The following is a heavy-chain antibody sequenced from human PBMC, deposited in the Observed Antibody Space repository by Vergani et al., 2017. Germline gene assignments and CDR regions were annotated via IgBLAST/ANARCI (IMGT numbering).Heavy chain of an antibody. V-gene: IGHV3-23*01. CDR1: GFSFTTYA. D-gene: IGHD1-1*01. CDR3: AEGGWNYWFDP. Sequence: EVQLLESGGDLVKPGGSLRLSCAASGFSFTTYAMSWVRQAPGKGLEWVSTINTIGDYTRYGDFVKGRFTISRDNSKCTLYLQMNSLRAEDTAIYYCAEGGWNYWFDPWGQGTLVIVS. CDR2: INTIGDYT. J-gene: IGHJ5*02.